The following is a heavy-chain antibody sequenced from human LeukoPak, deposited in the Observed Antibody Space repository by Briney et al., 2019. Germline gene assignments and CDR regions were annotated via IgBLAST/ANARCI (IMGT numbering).Heavy chain of an antibody. CDR3: ARGLPIGYCSSTSCYDLSYNWFDP. V-gene: IGHV4-4*07. CDR1: GGSISSYY. Sequence: PSETLSLTCTVSGGSISSYYWSWIRQPAGKGLEWIGRIYTSGTTGSTNYNPSLKSRVTMSVDTSKNQFSLKLSSVTAADTAVYYCARGLPIGYCSSTSCYDLSYNWFDPWGQGTLVTVSS. CDR2: IYTSGTTGST. D-gene: IGHD2-2*01. J-gene: IGHJ5*02.